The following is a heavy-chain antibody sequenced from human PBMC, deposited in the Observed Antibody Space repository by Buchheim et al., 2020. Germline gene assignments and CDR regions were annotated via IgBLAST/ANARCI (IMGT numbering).Heavy chain of an antibody. V-gene: IGHV3-30-3*01. CDR3: ARDRVWGIAALH. CDR2: ISYDGSNK. J-gene: IGHJ4*02. CDR1: GFTFSSYA. D-gene: IGHD6-13*01. Sequence: QVQLVESGGGVVQPGRSLRLSCAASGFTFSSYAMHWVRQAPGKGLEWVAVISYDGSNKYYEDSVKGRFTISRDNSKNTLYLQMNSLRAEDTAVYYCARDRVWGIAALHWGQGTL.